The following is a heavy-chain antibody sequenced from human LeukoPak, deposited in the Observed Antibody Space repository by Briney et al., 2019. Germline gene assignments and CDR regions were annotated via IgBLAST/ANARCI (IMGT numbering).Heavy chain of an antibody. CDR2: INHRGSA. CDR1: GGSFNDYY. Sequence: SETVSLTCAVYGGSFNDYYWSWIRQPPGKGLEWIGDINHRGSANYNPSLKSRVSMSVDTSKNQFSLRLTSVTAADTAVYYCARRVIVVVPAANTTFDSWGQGTLVTVSS. V-gene: IGHV4-34*01. D-gene: IGHD2-2*01. CDR3: ARRVIVVVPAANTTFDS. J-gene: IGHJ4*02.